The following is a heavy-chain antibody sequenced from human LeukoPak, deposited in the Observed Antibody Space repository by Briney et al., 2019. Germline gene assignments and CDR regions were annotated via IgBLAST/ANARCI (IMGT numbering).Heavy chain of an antibody. D-gene: IGHD1-7*01. CDR1: GGTFSSYA. CDR2: IIPIFGTA. Sequence: SVKVSCKASGGTFSSYAISWVRQAPGQGLEWMGGIIPIFGTANYAQKFQGRVTMTEDTSTDTAYMELSSLRSEDTAVYYCATGLRYNWNWAWGQGTMVTVSS. J-gene: IGHJ3*01. V-gene: IGHV1-69*06. CDR3: ATGLRYNWNWA.